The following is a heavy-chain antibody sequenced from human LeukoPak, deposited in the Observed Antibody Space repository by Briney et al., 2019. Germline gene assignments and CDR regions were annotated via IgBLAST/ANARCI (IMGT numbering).Heavy chain of an antibody. CDR3: ARDFELSH. V-gene: IGHV3-33*01. J-gene: IGHJ4*02. CDR1: GFTFSSYG. D-gene: IGHD3-16*02. CDR2: IWYDGSSK. Sequence: GGSLRLSCAASGFTFSSYGMHWVRQAPGKGLEWVALIWYDGSSKHYADSVRGRFTISRDNSKNTLYLQMNSLRAEDTAVYYCARDFELSHWGQGTLATVSS.